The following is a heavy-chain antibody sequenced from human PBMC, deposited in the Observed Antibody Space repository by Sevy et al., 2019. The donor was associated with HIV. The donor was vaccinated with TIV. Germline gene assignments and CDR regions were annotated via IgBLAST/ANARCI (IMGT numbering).Heavy chain of an antibody. V-gene: IGHV3-21*01. D-gene: IGHD2-21*02. Sequence: GGSLRLSCAASVFTFSSYSMNWVRQAPGKGLEWVSSISSSSSYIYYADSVKGRFTISRDNAKNSLYLQMNSLRAEDTAVYYCARVQPDCGSIDYWGQGTLVTVSS. CDR1: VFTFSSYS. CDR3: ARVQPDCGSIDY. CDR2: ISSSSSYI. J-gene: IGHJ4*02.